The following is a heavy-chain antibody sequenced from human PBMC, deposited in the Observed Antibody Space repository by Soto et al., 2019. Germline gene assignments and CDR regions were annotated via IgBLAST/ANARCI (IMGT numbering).Heavy chain of an antibody. V-gene: IGHV1-69*02. D-gene: IGHD3-22*01. CDR3: AAGSSGYYVVDY. Sequence: VKVSCKASGGTFSSYTISWVRQAPGQGLEWMGRIIPILGIANYAQKFQGRVTITADKSTSTAYMELSSLRSEDTAVYYCAAGSSGYYVVDYWGQGTLVTVSS. J-gene: IGHJ4*02. CDR2: IIPILGIA. CDR1: GGTFSSYT.